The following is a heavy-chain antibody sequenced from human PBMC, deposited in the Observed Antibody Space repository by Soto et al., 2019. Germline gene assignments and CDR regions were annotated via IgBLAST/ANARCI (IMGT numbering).Heavy chain of an antibody. J-gene: IGHJ6*02. CDR3: ARDSATVTTLSYYYYGMDV. V-gene: IGHV1-69*08. CDR2: IIPILGIA. D-gene: IGHD4-17*01. CDR1: GGTFSSYT. Sequence: QVQLVQSGAEVKKPGSSVKVSCKASGGTFSSYTISWVRQAPGQGLEWMGRIIPILGIANYAQKFQGRVTITADKSTSTAYMELSSLRSEDTAVYYCARDSATVTTLSYYYYGMDVWGQGTMVTVSS.